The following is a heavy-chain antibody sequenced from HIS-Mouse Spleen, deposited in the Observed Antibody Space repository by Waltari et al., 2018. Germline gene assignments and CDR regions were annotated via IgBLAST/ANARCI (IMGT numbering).Heavy chain of an antibody. V-gene: IGHV4-34*01. J-gene: IGHJ5*02. D-gene: IGHD2-8*01. CDR1: GGSFSGYY. Sequence: QVQLQQWGAGLLKPSETLSLTCAVYGGSFSGYYLRWIRQPPGKGLEWIGEINHSGSTNYNPSLKSRVTISVDTSKNQFSLKLSSVTAADTAVYYCARVRNIVLMVYASRNWFDPWGQGTLVTVSS. CDR2: INHSGST. CDR3: ARVRNIVLMVYASRNWFDP.